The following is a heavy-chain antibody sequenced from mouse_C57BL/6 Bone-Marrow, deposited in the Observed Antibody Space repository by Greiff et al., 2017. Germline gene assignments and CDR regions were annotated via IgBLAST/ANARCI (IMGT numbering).Heavy chain of an antibody. J-gene: IGHJ3*01. D-gene: IGHD1-1*01. CDR2: IYPGDGDT. CDR3: ARGGGRVAWFAY. Sequence: VQGVESGAELVKPGASVKISCKASGYAFSSYWMNWVKQRPGKGLEWIGQIYPGDGDTNYNGKFKGKATLTADKSASTAYMQLSSLTSEDSAVYFCARGGGRVAWFAYWGQGTLVTVSA. V-gene: IGHV1-80*01. CDR1: GYAFSSYW.